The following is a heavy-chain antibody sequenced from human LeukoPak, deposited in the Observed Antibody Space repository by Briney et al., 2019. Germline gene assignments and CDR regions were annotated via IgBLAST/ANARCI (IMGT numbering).Heavy chain of an antibody. J-gene: IGHJ4*02. V-gene: IGHV3-48*04. CDR3: ARILGDYYDSSGPDY. D-gene: IGHD3-22*01. CDR2: ISSSGSTI. CDR1: GFTFSSYS. Sequence: TGGSLRLSCAASGFTFSSYSMNWVRQAPGKGLEWVSYISSSGSTIYYADSVKGRFTISRDNAKNSLYLQMNSLRAEDTAVYYCARILGDYYDSSGPDYWGQGTLVTVSS.